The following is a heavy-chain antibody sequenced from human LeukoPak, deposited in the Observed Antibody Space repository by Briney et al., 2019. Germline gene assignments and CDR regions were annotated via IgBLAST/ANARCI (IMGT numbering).Heavy chain of an antibody. CDR1: GFTFSSYA. D-gene: IGHD3-16*02. CDR3: AKGRSSYPMDYIFDF. V-gene: IGHV3-30*18. Sequence: GGSLRLSCAASGFTFSSYAMSWVRQAPGKGLEWVAVISNDGSTKKYADSVKGRFTISRDNSKNTLYVQMNSLRADDAAVYYCAKGRSSYPMDYIFDFWGQGTLVTVSS. CDR2: ISNDGSTK. J-gene: IGHJ4*02.